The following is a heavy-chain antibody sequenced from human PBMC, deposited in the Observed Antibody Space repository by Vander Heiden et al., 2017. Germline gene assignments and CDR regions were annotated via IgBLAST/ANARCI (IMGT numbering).Heavy chain of an antibody. CDR1: GGSISSSSYY. D-gene: IGHD3-3*01. CDR2: IYYSGST. J-gene: IGHJ5*02. CDR3: ARQDPDYDFWSGYYGGGFDP. V-gene: IGHV4-39*01. Sequence: QLQLQESGPGLVKPSETLSLTCHVSGGSISSSSYYWGWIRQPPGKGLEWIGSIYYSGSTYYNPSLKSRVTISVDTSKNQFSLKLSSVTAADTAVYYCARQDPDYDFWSGYYGGGFDPWGQGTLVTVSS.